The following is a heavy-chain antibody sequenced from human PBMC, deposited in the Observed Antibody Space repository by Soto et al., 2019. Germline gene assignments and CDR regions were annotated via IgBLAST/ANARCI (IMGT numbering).Heavy chain of an antibody. V-gene: IGHV4-39*01. CDR3: ARRLSGSFRGAYHFDS. Sequence: PWENLALTCTVSGGSINNFNYYCAGSRQPSGKGLEYIGTISYSGDTYYNPYLKGRFTMTVHTSKNQFSLNLGSVTAADTAVYYCARRLSGSFRGAYHFDSWGHGTLVTASS. J-gene: IGHJ4*01. CDR2: ISYSGDT. CDR1: GGSINNFNYY. D-gene: IGHD1-26*01.